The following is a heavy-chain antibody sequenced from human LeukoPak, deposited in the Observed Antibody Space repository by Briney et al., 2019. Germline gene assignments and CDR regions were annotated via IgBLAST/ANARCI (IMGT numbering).Heavy chain of an antibody. D-gene: IGHD3-22*01. CDR3: ATSRPVYYYSSGYWGPPVWPLDY. Sequence: WSSVKVSCKASGGTFSSYAISWVRQAPGQGLEWMGGIIPIFGTANYAQKFQGRVTITADESTSTAYMELSSLRSEDTAVYFCATSRPVYYYSSGYWGPPVWPLDYWGQGTLVTVSS. CDR2: IIPIFGTA. CDR1: GGTFSSYA. J-gene: IGHJ4*02. V-gene: IGHV1-69*01.